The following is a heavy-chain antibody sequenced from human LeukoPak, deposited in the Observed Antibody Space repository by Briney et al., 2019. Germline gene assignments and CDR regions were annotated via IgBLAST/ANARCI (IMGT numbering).Heavy chain of an antibody. D-gene: IGHD7-27*01. Sequence: SETLSLTCTVSGGSVSDYYWSWIRQSPGKGLEWIGYIYYTGTSYNPSLKSRVTISADTSKNQFSLNLSSVTAADTAVYYCASRKLGNDYWGQGTLVTVSS. J-gene: IGHJ4*02. CDR1: GGSVSDYY. CDR3: ASRKLGNDY. CDR2: IYYTGT. V-gene: IGHV4-59*02.